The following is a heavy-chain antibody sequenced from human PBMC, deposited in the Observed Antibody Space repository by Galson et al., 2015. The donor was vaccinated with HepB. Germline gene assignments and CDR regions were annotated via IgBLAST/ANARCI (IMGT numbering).Heavy chain of an antibody. CDR2: ISFDGSKK. CDR1: GFPFSSHA. V-gene: IGHV3-30*04. D-gene: IGHD2-15*01. J-gene: IGHJ6*02. CDR3: AKEKVRYCSGGTCYSVERFDYYYYGMDV. Sequence: SLRLSCAASGFPFSSHAIHWVRQAPGKGLEWMAVISFDGSKKYYADSVKGRFTISRDNSKDTLYLQMNNLRAEDTAVYYCAKEKVRYCSGGTCYSVERFDYYYYGMDVWGQGTTVTVSS.